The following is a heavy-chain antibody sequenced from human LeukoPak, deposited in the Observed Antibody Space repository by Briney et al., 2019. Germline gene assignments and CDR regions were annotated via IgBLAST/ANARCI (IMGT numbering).Heavy chain of an antibody. CDR3: AKGPSITMIVAYFQH. Sequence: GGSLRLSCAASGFTFSSYSMNWVRQAPGKGLEWVSYISSSSSTIYYADSVKGRFTISRDNAKNSLYLQMNSLRAEDTAVYYCAKGPSITMIVAYFQHWGQGTLVTVSS. CDR1: GFTFSSYS. J-gene: IGHJ1*01. V-gene: IGHV3-48*04. CDR2: ISSSSSTI. D-gene: IGHD3-22*01.